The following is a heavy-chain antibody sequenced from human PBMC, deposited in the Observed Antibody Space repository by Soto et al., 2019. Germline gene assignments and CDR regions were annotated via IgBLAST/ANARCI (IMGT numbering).Heavy chain of an antibody. J-gene: IGHJ6*02. CDR3: ASSSWSYYYYYGMDV. D-gene: IGHD6-13*01. V-gene: IGHV1-18*01. CDR2: ISAYNGNT. CDR1: GYTFTSYH. Sequence: ASVKVSCKASGYTFTSYHITWVRQAPGQGLEWMGWISAYNGNTNYAQKLQGRVTMTTDTSTSTAYMELRSLRSDDTAVYYCASSSWSYYYYYGMDVWGQGTTVTVSS.